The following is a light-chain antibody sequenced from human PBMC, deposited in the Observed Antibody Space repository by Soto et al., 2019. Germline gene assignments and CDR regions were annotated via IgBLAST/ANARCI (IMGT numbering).Light chain of an antibody. J-gene: IGKJ4*01. V-gene: IGKV1-17*01. CDR1: QGIRND. Sequence: DIQMTQSPSSMSASVGDRVTITCRASQGIRNDLTWYQQKLGKAPKRLVTAASSLQSGVPSRFSGSGSGTEFTLTISSLQPEDLATYYCLQHNSDPFTFGGGTKVDIK. CDR3: LQHNSDPFT. CDR2: AAS.